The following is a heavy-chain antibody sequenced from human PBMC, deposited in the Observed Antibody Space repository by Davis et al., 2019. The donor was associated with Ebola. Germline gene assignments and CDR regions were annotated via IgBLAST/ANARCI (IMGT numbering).Heavy chain of an antibody. D-gene: IGHD6-25*01. CDR3: AHASGMYGMDV. CDR2: IYWDDDK. J-gene: IGHJ6*04. Sequence: TLSLTCTVSGGSISSSSYYWGWIRQAPGKALEWLALIYWDDDKRYSPSLKSRLTITKDTSKNQVVLTMTNMDPVDTATYYCAHASGMYGMDVWGKGTTVTVSS. CDR1: GGSISSSSYY. V-gene: IGHV2-5*02.